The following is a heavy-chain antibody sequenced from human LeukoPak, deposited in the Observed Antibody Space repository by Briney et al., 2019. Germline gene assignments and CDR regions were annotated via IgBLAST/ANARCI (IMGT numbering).Heavy chain of an antibody. D-gene: IGHD2-15*01. J-gene: IGHJ4*02. V-gene: IGHV1-2*04. CDR2: INPNSGGT. Sequence: ASVTVSFTASGYTFTSYYMHWVRQAPGQGLEWMGWINPNSGGTNYAQKFQGWVTMTRDTSISTAYMELSRLRSDDTAVYYCARGRSYYFDYWGQGTLVTVSS. CDR3: ARGRSYYFDY. CDR1: GYTFTSYY.